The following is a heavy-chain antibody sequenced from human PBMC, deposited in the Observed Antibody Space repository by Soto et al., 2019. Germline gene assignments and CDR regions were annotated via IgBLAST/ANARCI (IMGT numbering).Heavy chain of an antibody. CDR1: GFSFSDYG. V-gene: IGHV3-21*06. CDR3: ARFDFWSGYYDYMDV. D-gene: IGHD3-3*01. CDR2: ISSGSSYI. J-gene: IGHJ6*03. Sequence: PGGSLRLSCAASGFSFSDYGMNWVRQAPGKGLEWVSSISSGSSYIQYADSVKGRFTISRDNAQNSLYLQMDSLRAEDTAVYYCARFDFWSGYYDYMDVWGKGTTVTVSS.